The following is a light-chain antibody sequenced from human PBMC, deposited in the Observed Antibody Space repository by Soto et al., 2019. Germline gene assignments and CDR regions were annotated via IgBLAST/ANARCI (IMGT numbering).Light chain of an antibody. CDR1: SSNIGAGYD. Sequence: QAVVTQPPSVSGAPGQRVTISCTGSSSNIGAGYDVHWYQRLPGTAPKLLIYVNINRPSGVPDRFSGSKSGTSASLAITGLQAEDEADYYCQSYDSSLSGSVFGGGTKVTVL. V-gene: IGLV1-40*01. CDR2: VNI. J-gene: IGLJ2*01. CDR3: QSYDSSLSGSV.